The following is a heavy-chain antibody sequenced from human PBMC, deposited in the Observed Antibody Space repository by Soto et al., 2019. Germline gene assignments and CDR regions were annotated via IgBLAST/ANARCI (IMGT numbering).Heavy chain of an antibody. CDR2: ISGSGGST. J-gene: IGHJ4*02. CDR1: GFTFSSYA. CDR3: AKDRSTVRSGFDY. Sequence: GGSLRLSCAASGFTFSSYAMTWVRQAPGKGLEWVSAISGSGGSTYYADSVQGRFTISRDNSKNTFYLQMNSLRAEDTAVYYCAKDRSTVRSGFDYWGQGTLVTVSS. V-gene: IGHV3-23*01. D-gene: IGHD1-26*01.